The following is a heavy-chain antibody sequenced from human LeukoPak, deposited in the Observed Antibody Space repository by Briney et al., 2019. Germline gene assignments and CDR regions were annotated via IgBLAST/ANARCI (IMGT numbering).Heavy chain of an antibody. J-gene: IGHJ4*02. Sequence: GSLRLSCAASGFTFSSYAMHWVRQAPGKGLEWVAVISYDGSNKYYADSVKGRFTISRDNSKNTLYLQMNSLRAEDTAVYYCARGKYCGGDCYSYFDYWGQGTLVTVSS. D-gene: IGHD2-21*02. CDR1: GFTFSSYA. CDR3: ARGKYCGGDCYSYFDY. CDR2: ISYDGSNK. V-gene: IGHV3-30*04.